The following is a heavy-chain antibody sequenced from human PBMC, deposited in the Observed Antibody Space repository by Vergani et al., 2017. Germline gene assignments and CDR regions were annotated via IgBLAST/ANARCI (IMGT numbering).Heavy chain of an antibody. Sequence: VQLVESGGGVVQPGRSLRLSCAASGFTFSSYAMHWVRQAPGKGLEWVAVISYDGSNKYYADSVKGRFTISRDNSKNTLYLQMNSLRAEDTAVYYCAKDRAVVVPAAMFDYTDGEAFDIWGQGTMVTVSS. CDR2: ISYDGSNK. D-gene: IGHD2-2*01. CDR1: GFTFSSYA. J-gene: IGHJ3*02. CDR3: AKDRAVVVPAAMFDYTDGEAFDI. V-gene: IGHV3-30-3*01.